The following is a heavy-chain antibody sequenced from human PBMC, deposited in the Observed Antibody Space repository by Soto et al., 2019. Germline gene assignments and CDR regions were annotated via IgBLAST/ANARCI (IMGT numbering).Heavy chain of an antibody. Sequence: GGSLRLSCAASGFTFSSYAMHWVRQAPGKGLEWVAVISYDGSNKYYADSVKGRFTISRDNSKNTLYLQMNSLRAEDTAVYYCARVLRLAVVPAAIHYYYYYGMDVWGQGTTVTVSS. V-gene: IGHV3-30-3*01. D-gene: IGHD2-2*01. CDR3: ARVLRLAVVPAAIHYYYYYGMDV. CDR1: GFTFSSYA. CDR2: ISYDGSNK. J-gene: IGHJ6*02.